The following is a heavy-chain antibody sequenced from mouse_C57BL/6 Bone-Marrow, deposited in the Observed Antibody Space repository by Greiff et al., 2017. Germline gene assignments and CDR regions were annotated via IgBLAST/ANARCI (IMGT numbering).Heavy chain of an antibody. CDR3: ASWVTTVFDY. CDR1: GYTFTSYW. V-gene: IGHV1-69*01. Sequence: VQLQQPGAELVMPGASVKLSCKASGYTFTSYWMHWVKQRPGQGLEWIGEIDPSDSYTNYNQKFKGKSTLTVDKSSSTAYMQLSSLTSEDSAVYYCASWVTTVFDYGGQGTTLTVSS. J-gene: IGHJ2*01. CDR2: IDPSDSYT. D-gene: IGHD1-1*01.